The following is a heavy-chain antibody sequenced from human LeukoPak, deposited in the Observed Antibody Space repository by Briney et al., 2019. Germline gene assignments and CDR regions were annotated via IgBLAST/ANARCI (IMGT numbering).Heavy chain of an antibody. D-gene: IGHD3-10*01. CDR1: GFTVSSKY. J-gene: IGHJ4*02. V-gene: IGHV3-53*01. CDR2: LYSGGTT. Sequence: GGSLRLSCAASGFTVSSKYMSWVRQAPGKGLEWVSVLYSGGTTYYADSVKGRFTISRDNSKNTLYLQMDSLRAEDTAVYYCAKREGGSGSYRLYYFDYWGQGTLVTVSA. CDR3: AKREGGSGSYRLYYFDY.